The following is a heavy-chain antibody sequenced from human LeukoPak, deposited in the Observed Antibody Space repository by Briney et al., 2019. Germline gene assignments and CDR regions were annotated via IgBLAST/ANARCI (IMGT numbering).Heavy chain of an antibody. J-gene: IGHJ3*01. CDR1: GYTFTSYG. Sequence: ASVKVSCKASGYTFTSYGISWVRQAPGQGLEWMGWISAYNGNTNYAQKLQGRVTMTTDTSTSTAYMELRSLRSDDTAVYYCARDREMATRLHDAFDFWGQGAMVTVSS. D-gene: IGHD5-24*01. CDR2: ISAYNGNT. CDR3: ARDREMATRLHDAFDF. V-gene: IGHV1-18*01.